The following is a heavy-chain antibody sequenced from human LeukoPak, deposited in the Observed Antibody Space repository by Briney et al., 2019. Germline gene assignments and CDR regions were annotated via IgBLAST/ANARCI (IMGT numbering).Heavy chain of an antibody. CDR2: IYYSGST. V-gene: IGHV4-30-4*01. Sequence: SQTLSLTCTVSGGSISSGDYYWSWIRLPPGKGLELIGYIYYSGSTYYNSSLKSRVTISVDTSKNQFSLKLSSVTAADTAVYYCARKVYNGYAPFDYWGQGTLVTVSS. J-gene: IGHJ4*02. CDR3: ARKVYNGYAPFDY. D-gene: IGHD5-12*01. CDR1: GGSISSGDYY.